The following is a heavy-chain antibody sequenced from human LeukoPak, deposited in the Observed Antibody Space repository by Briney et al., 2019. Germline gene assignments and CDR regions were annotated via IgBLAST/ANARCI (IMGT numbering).Heavy chain of an antibody. CDR1: GGSISSYY. Sequence: SETLSLTCTVSGGSISSYYWSWIRQPPGKGLEWIGYIYYSGSTNYNPSLKSRVTISVDTSKNQFSLKLSSVTAADTAVYYCARVAGTAIWYFDLWGRGTLVTVSS. CDR2: IYYSGST. CDR3: ARVAGTAIWYFDL. J-gene: IGHJ2*01. D-gene: IGHD6-13*01. V-gene: IGHV4-59*01.